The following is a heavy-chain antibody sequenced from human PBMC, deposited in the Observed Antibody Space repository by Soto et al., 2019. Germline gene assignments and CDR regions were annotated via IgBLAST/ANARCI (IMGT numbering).Heavy chain of an antibody. Sequence: GGSLRLSCAASGFTFSNAWMSWVRQAPGKGLEWVGRIKSKTDGGTTDYAAPVKGRFTISRDDSKNTLYLQMNSLKTEETAVYYCTTGDYYDSSGYYYIWGVEEYYGMDVWGQGTTVTVSS. CDR3: TTGDYYDSSGYYYIWGVEEYYGMDV. CDR2: IKSKTDGGTT. CDR1: GFTFSNAW. J-gene: IGHJ6*02. V-gene: IGHV3-15*01. D-gene: IGHD3-22*01.